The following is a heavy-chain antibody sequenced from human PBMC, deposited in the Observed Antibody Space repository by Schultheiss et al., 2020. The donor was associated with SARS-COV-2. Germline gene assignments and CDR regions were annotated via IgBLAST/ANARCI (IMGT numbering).Heavy chain of an antibody. CDR2: IWYDGSNK. CDR3: ARDLGTYYDFWSGYTRYGMDV. CDR1: GFTFSSYG. Sequence: GGSLRLSCAASGFTFSSYGMHWVRQAPGKGLEWVAVIWYDGSNKYYADSVKGRFTISRDNSKNTLYLQMNSLRAEDTAVYYCARDLGTYYDFWSGYTRYGMDVWGQGTTVTVSS. V-gene: IGHV3-33*01. D-gene: IGHD3-3*01. J-gene: IGHJ6*02.